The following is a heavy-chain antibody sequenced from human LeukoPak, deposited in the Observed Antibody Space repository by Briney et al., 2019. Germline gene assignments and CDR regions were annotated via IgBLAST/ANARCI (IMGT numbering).Heavy chain of an antibody. CDR3: ARDDYGDYSAAFDI. Sequence: ASVKVSCKASGYSSTNYGISWVRQAPGQGLEWMGWISAYNGNTNYAQKLQGRVTMTTDTSTSTAYMELRSLRSDDTAVYYCARDDYGDYSAAFDIWGQGTMVTVSS. D-gene: IGHD4-17*01. CDR2: ISAYNGNT. V-gene: IGHV1-18*01. CDR1: GYSSTNYG. J-gene: IGHJ3*02.